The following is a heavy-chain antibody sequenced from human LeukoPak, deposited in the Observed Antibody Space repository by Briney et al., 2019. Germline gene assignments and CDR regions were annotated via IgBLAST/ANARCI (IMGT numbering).Heavy chain of an antibody. CDR2: INAGNGNT. CDR1: GYTFTSYA. V-gene: IGHV1-3*01. CDR3: ARDLDYYDSSDPNYFDY. D-gene: IGHD3-22*01. J-gene: IGHJ4*02. Sequence: ASVKVSCKASGYTFTSYAMHWVRQAPGQRLEWMGWINAGNGNTKYSQKFQGRVTITRDTSASTAYMELSSLRSEDTAVYYCARDLDYYDSSDPNYFDYWGQGTLVTVSS.